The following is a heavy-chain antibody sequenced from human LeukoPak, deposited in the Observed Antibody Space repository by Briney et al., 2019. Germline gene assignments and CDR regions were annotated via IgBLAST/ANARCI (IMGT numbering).Heavy chain of an antibody. V-gene: IGHV1-69*06. CDR3: ASTIVVVPAADDAFDI. CDR2: IIPIFGTA. Sequence: SVKVSCKASGGTFSSYAISWVRQAPGQGLEWMGGIIPIFGTANYAQKFQGRVTITADKSTSTAYMELSSLRSEDTAVYYCASTIVVVPAADDAFDIWGQGTMVTVSS. CDR1: GGTFSSYA. J-gene: IGHJ3*02. D-gene: IGHD2-2*01.